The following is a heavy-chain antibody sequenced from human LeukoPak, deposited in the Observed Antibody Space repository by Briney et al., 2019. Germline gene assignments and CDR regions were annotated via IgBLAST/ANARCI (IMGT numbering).Heavy chain of an antibody. Sequence: GGSLRLSCAASGFTFSSYWMHWARQAPGEGLVWVSRINSDGSSISNADSVKGRLTISRDNAKNTLHLQMDSLRAEDTAVYYCVRDLSGIAALWGQGTLVTVSS. CDR3: VRDLSGIAAL. J-gene: IGHJ4*02. D-gene: IGHD6-13*01. CDR2: INSDGSSI. CDR1: GFTFSSYW. V-gene: IGHV3-74*01.